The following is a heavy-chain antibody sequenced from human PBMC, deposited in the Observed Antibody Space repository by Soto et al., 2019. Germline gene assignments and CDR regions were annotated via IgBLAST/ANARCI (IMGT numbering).Heavy chain of an antibody. CDR2: GNHSGEA. J-gene: IGHJ5*02. V-gene: IGHV4-34*01. CDR3: KRAERFPRSWFDP. D-gene: IGHD3-10*01. CDR1: GGSFRNYY. Sequence: SETLSLTCGVYGGSFRNYYWIWVRQPPGKGLEWIGEGNHSGEATYNPSLQSRISISLDTSNNQFSLKMTSVTAADTAMDFCKRAERFPRSWFDPWGQGTQVTVSS.